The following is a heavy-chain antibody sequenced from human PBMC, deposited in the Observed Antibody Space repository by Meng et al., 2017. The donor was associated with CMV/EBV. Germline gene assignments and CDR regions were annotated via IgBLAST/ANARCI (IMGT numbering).Heavy chain of an antibody. D-gene: IGHD3-3*01. CDR3: ARGRGLRFLEWLLSSSFDP. V-gene: IGHV1-69*05. CDR1: GGTFSSYA. J-gene: IGHJ5*02. CDR2: IIPIFGTA. Sequence: SVKVSCKASGGTFSSYAISWVRQAPGQGLEWMGGIIPIFGTANYAQKFQGRVTITTDESTSTAYMELSSLRSEDTAVYYCARGRGLRFLEWLLSSSFDPWGQGTLVTVSS.